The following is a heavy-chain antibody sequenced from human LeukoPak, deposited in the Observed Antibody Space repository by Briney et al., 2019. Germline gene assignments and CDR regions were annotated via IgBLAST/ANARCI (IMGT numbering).Heavy chain of an antibody. Sequence: KPSETLSLTCTVSGGSISSYYWSWIRQPPGKGLEWIGYIYYSGSTNYNPSLKSQVTISVDTSKNQFSLKLNSVTAADTAIYYCARVDVAVTGGMDVWGRGATVTVSS. CDR3: ARVDVAVTGGMDV. J-gene: IGHJ6*02. CDR1: GGSISSYY. CDR2: IYYSGST. V-gene: IGHV4-59*01. D-gene: IGHD2-21*02.